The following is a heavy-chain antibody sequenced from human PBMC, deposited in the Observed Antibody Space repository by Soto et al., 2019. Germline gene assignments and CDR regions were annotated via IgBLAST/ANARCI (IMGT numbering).Heavy chain of an antibody. CDR1: GYIRNTDW. V-gene: IGHV5-10-1*01. CDR3: SRIQVGMGAKVS. J-gene: IGHJ5*02. CDR2: IDPLDSHT. D-gene: IGHD1-26*01. Sequence: GSLKISCKASGYIRNTDWISWVRQKPGKGLEWMGRIDPLDSHTKYSPSFEGRVNISADRSIATAYLHWTSLETSDTAIYYCSRIQVGMGAKVSWGPGTLLTVFS.